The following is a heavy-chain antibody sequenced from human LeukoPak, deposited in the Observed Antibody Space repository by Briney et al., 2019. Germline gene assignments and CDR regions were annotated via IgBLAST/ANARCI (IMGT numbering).Heavy chain of an antibody. CDR2: IYTSGST. J-gene: IGHJ4*02. CDR1: GGSISSGSYY. D-gene: IGHD3-22*01. Sequence: SETLSLTCTVSGGSISSGSYYWSWIRQPAGKGLEWIGRIYTSGSTNYNPSLKSRVTISVDTSKNQFSLELSPVTAADTAVYYCARERSGYYYVFDYWGQGTLVTVSS. CDR3: ARERSGYYYVFDY. V-gene: IGHV4-61*02.